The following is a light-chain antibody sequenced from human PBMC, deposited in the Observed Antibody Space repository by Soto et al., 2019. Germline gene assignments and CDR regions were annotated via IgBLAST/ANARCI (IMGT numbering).Light chain of an antibody. CDR2: DSS. CDR1: QSVRNK. V-gene: IGKV3-15*01. Sequence: EIVMTQSPATLSVSPGERVTLSCRASQSVRNKLAWYQQKPGQTPRLLIYDSSSRATGIPARFSGSGSGTEFTLTISSLQSEDFVVYYCQQYNNWPPEYTFGQGTKLEIK. CDR3: QQYNNWPPEYT. J-gene: IGKJ2*01.